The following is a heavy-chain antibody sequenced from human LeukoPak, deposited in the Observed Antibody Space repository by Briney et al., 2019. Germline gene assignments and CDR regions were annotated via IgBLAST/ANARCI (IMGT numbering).Heavy chain of an antibody. J-gene: IGHJ6*02. V-gene: IGHV1-2*02. CDR2: INPNSGGT. CDR3: AREKVVDGGYGMDV. D-gene: IGHD2-15*01. CDR1: GYTFTGYY. Sequence: GASVKVSCKASGYTFTGYYMHWMRQAPGQGLEWMGWINPNSGGTNYAQKFQGRVTMTRDTSISTAYVELSRVRSDDTAVYDCAREKVVDGGYGMDVWGQGTTVTVSS.